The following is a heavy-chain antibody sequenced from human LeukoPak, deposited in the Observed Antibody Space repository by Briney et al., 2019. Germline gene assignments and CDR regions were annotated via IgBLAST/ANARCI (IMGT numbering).Heavy chain of an antibody. CDR2: TYYTSKWYN. J-gene: IGHJ4*02. CDR1: GDSVSNNNAA. Sequence: SQTLSLTCAIYGDSVSNNNAAWNWIRQSPSRGLEWLGRTYYTSKWYNGYAVSVKSRITINPDTSKNQFSLQLNSVTPEDTAVYYCAREMSNVFGYWGQGILVTVSS. V-gene: IGHV6-1*01. D-gene: IGHD2-8*01. CDR3: AREMSNVFGY.